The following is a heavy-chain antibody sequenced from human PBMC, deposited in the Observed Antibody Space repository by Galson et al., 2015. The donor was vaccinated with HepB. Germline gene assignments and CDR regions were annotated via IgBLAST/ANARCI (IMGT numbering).Heavy chain of an antibody. Sequence: SVKVSCKASGGTFSSYAISWVRQAPGQGLEWMGGIIPIFGTANYAQKFQGRVTITADESTSAAYMELSSLRSEDTAVYYCARGGNDILTGYFPVDYWGQGTLVTVSS. CDR3: ARGGNDILTGYFPVDY. J-gene: IGHJ4*02. CDR2: IIPIFGTA. V-gene: IGHV1-69*13. CDR1: GGTFSSYA. D-gene: IGHD3-9*01.